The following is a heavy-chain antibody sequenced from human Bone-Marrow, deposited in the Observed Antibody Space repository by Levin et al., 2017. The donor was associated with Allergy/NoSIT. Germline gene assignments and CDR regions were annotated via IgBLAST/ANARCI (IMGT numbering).Heavy chain of an antibody. CDR3: ARVGFFGVVLIDY. CDR1: GGSFSGYY. D-gene: IGHD3-3*01. Sequence: PSETLSLTCAVYGGSFSGYYWSWIRQPPGKGLEWIGEINHSGSTNYNPSLKSRVTISVDTSKNQFSLKLSSVTAADTAVYYCARVGFFGVVLIDYWGQGTLVTVSS. V-gene: IGHV4-34*01. CDR2: INHSGST. J-gene: IGHJ4*02.